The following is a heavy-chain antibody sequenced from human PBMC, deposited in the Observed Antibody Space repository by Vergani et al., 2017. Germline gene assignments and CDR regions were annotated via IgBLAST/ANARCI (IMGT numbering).Heavy chain of an antibody. CDR1: GFTFSSYG. CDR2: ISYDGSDK. J-gene: IGHJ4*02. Sequence: VQLVESGGGVVQPGRSLRLSCAASGFTFSSYGMHWVRQAPGKGLEWVAIISYDGSDKYYADSVKGRFTISRDNSKNTLYLQMNSLRAEDTAVYYCARDEYSSSWYYFDYWGQGTLVTVSS. D-gene: IGHD6-13*01. V-gene: IGHV3-30*03. CDR3: ARDEYSSSWYYFDY.